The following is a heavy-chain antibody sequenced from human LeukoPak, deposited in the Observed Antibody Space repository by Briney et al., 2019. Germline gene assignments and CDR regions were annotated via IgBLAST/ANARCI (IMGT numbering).Heavy chain of an antibody. V-gene: IGHV3-21*01. CDR3: ARAVSSGWYLDY. CDR2: ISSSSSYI. Sequence: KTGGSLRLSCAASGFTFSSYSMNWVRQAPGKGLEWVSSISSSSSYIYYADSVKGRFTISRDNAKNSLYPQMNSLRAEDTAVYYCARAVSSGWYLDYWGQGTLVTVSS. J-gene: IGHJ4*02. D-gene: IGHD6-19*01. CDR1: GFTFSSYS.